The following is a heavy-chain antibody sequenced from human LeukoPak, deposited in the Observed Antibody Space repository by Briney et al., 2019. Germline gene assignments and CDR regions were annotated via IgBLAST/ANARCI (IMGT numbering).Heavy chain of an antibody. D-gene: IGHD3-16*01. CDR2: IYFSGST. Sequence: SETLSLTCTVSGGSITSSSYYWGWIRQPPGKGLEWIGIIYFSGSTYCNPSLKSRVTISVDTSKNQFSLKLSSVTAADTAVYYCARRRFGDSALDYWGQGTMVPVSS. V-gene: IGHV4-39*01. J-gene: IGHJ4*02. CDR3: ARRRFGDSALDY. CDR1: GGSITSSSYY.